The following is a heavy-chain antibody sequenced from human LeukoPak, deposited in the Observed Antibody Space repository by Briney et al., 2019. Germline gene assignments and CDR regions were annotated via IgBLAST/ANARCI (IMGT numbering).Heavy chain of an antibody. D-gene: IGHD5-24*01. CDR3: ARDGRGWLPDY. CDR2: ISSSSSYI. V-gene: IGHV3-21*01. J-gene: IGHJ4*02. Sequence: WGSLRLSCAASGFTFSSYSMNWVRQAPGKGLEWVSSISSSSSYIYYADSVKGRFTISRDNAKNSLYLQMNSLRAEDTAVYYCARDGRGWLPDYWGQGTLVTVSS. CDR1: GFTFSSYS.